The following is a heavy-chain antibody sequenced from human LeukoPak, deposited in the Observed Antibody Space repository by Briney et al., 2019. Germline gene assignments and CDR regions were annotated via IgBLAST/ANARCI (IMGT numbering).Heavy chain of an antibody. J-gene: IGHJ4*02. CDR2: IYSSGST. CDR1: GFTVSSKY. Sequence: GGSLRLACAAPGFTVSSKYMSWVRQAPGKGLEWISIIYSSGSTFYADPVKGRFSISRDNSKNTLYLQMNSLRAEDTAVYYCARGVYSSSWYFDYWGQGTLVTVSS. D-gene: IGHD6-13*01. CDR3: ARGVYSSSWYFDY. V-gene: IGHV3-66*01.